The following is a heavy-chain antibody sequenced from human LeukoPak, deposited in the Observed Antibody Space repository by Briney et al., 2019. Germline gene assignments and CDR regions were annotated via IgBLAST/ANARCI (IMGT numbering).Heavy chain of an antibody. CDR2: IKQDGSEK. Sequence: GGSLRLSCAASGFTFSSYWMSWVRQAPGKGLEWVANIKQDGSEKYYVDSVKGRFTISRDNAKNSLYLQMNSLRAEDTAVYYCARRTSYYDFWSGYYPNYYYYYMDVWGKGTTVTVSS. CDR3: ARRTSYYDFWSGYYPNYYYYYMDV. V-gene: IGHV3-7*01. J-gene: IGHJ6*03. D-gene: IGHD3-3*01. CDR1: GFTFSSYW.